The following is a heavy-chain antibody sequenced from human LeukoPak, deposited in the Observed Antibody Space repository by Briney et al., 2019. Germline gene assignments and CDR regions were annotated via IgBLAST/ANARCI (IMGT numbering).Heavy chain of an antibody. D-gene: IGHD2-2*01. CDR3: ASSGYCSSTSCYLLSY. V-gene: IGHV4-59*01. Sequence: SETLSLTCTVSGGSIGSYYWSWIRQPPGKGLEWIGYIYYSGSTNYNPSLKSRVTISVDTSKNQFSLKLSSVTAADTAVYYCASSGYCSSTSCYLLSYWGQGTLVTVSS. CDR1: GGSIGSYY. J-gene: IGHJ4*02. CDR2: IYYSGST.